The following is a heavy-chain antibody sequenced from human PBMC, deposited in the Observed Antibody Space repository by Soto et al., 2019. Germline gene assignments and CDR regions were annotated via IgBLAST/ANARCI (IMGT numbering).Heavy chain of an antibody. J-gene: IGHJ4*02. CDR1: GGSVSSGRYY. CDR2: RDRTGST. V-gene: IGHV4-31*03. CDR3: AREVYCGGECYDL. D-gene: IGHD2-21*01. Sequence: QVQLQESGPGLVMPSQTLYLTCSVSGGSVSSGRYYWSWIRQHPGRGLEWVGHRDRTGSTYGNPSLKSRVSISLDTSKNQLSLTLTSVTAADTAVYYCAREVYCGGECYDLWGQGTLVTVA.